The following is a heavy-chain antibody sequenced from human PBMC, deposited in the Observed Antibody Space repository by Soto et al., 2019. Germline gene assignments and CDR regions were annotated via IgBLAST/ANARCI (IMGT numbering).Heavy chain of an antibody. Sequence: QLQLQESGSGLVKPSQSLSLTCAVSGGSISSSGYSWSWIRQPPGKGLEWIGYIYHGSTYYNPSLKTRVTLSVHRSKNQFSLKLSSVTAADTAVYNCARGSVVAIDYWGQGTLVTVSS. CDR2: IYHGST. D-gene: IGHD2-21*01. CDR1: GGSISSSGYS. J-gene: IGHJ4*02. CDR3: ARGSVVAIDY. V-gene: IGHV4-30-2*01.